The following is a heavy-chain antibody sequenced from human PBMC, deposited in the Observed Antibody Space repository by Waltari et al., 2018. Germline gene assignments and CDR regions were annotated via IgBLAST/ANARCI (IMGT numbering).Heavy chain of an antibody. CDR2: INQDGSEK. Sequence: EVQLVASGGGLVEPGGSLRLRFAASGLTFNWYWLTWVRQAPRKGLEWVANINQDGSEKYYVDSVKGRFTISRDNTKNSLCLQMNNLRSDDTAMYYCARGGAAGYWGQGTLVTVSS. J-gene: IGHJ4*02. CDR3: ARGGAAGY. D-gene: IGHD2-15*01. V-gene: IGHV3-7*04. CDR1: GLTFNWYW.